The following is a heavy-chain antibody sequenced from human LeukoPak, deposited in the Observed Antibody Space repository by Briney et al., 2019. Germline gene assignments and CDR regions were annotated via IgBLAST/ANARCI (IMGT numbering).Heavy chain of an antibody. J-gene: IGHJ6*03. CDR2: ISYDGSNK. CDR1: GFTFSSYG. V-gene: IGHV3-30*03. Sequence: GGSLRLSCAASGFTFSSYGMHWVRQAPGKGLEWVAVISYDGSNKYYADSVKGRFTISRDNAKNSLYLQMNSLRAEDTALYYCARMGGSIAAAATEDYYYYYMDVWGKGTTVTASS. CDR3: ARMGGSIAAAATEDYYYYYMDV. D-gene: IGHD6-13*01.